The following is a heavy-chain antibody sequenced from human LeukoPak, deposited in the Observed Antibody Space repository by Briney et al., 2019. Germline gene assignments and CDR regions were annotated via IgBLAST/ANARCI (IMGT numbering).Heavy chain of an antibody. J-gene: IGHJ4*02. V-gene: IGHV3-23*01. D-gene: IGHD3-16*01. CDR3: AKDNWGRSFSDY. CDR1: GLTFSNYA. Sequence: GGSLRLSCVVSGLTFSNYAMTWVRQAPGKGLEWVSAISGSGGSTYYADSVKGRFTISRDNSKNTLYLQMNSLRAEDTAVYYCAKDNWGRSFSDYWGQGTLVTVSS. CDR2: ISGSGGST.